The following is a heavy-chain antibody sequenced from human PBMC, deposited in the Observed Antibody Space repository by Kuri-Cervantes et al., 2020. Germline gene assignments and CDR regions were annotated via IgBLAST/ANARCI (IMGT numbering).Heavy chain of an antibody. Sequence: ASVKVSCKASGYTFTSYDINWVRQATGQGLEWMGWMNPNSGNTGYAQKFQGRVTMTRDTSISTAYMELSRLRSDDTAVYYCARGAVVPAAINARAAFDIWGQGTMVTVSS. CDR1: GYTFTSYD. CDR3: ARGAVVPAAINARAAFDI. V-gene: IGHV1-8*02. J-gene: IGHJ3*02. CDR2: MNPNSGNT. D-gene: IGHD2-2*01.